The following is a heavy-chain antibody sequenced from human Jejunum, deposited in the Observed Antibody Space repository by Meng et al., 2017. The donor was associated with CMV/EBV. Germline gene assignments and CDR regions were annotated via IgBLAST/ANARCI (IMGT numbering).Heavy chain of an antibody. D-gene: IGHD1-26*01. V-gene: IGHV4-4*07. J-gene: IGHJ5*02. CDR2: IYTSGST. CDR1: AGPVSGYY. Sequence: QGPGPGLVKPSEPLSHTSFVSAGPVSGYYWSWIRQPAGKGLEWIGRIYTSGSTHYNPSLKSRLTMSVDLAKNQISLKLSSVTAADTAVYYCARESGSYYWFDPWGQGTLVTVSS. CDR3: ARESGSYYWFDP.